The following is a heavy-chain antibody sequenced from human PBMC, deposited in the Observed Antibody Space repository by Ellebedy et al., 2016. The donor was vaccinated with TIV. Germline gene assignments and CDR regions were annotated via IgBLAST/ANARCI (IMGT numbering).Heavy chain of an antibody. V-gene: IGHV3-21*01. J-gene: IGHJ4*02. CDR3: ARSGDHDS. CDR1: GFTFTSYS. Sequence: PGGSLRLSCAASGFTFTSYSMNWVRQAPGKGLEWVSSISSTGYYIYYADSVKGRFTISRDDARNSLFLQMNSLRAEDTAVYYCARSGDHDSWGQGTLVTVSS. CDR2: ISSTGYYI. D-gene: IGHD1-26*01.